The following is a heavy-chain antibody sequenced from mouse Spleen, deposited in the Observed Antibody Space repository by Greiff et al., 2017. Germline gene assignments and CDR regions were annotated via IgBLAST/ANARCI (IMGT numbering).Heavy chain of an antibody. CDR3: ARSIYDGYYVRYAMDY. Sequence: VQLQQSGAELMKPGASVKLSCKATGYTFTGYWIEWVKQRPGHGLEWIGEILPGSGSTNYNEKFKGKATFTADTSSNTAYMQLSSLTTEDSAIYYCARSIYDGYYVRYAMDYWGQGTSVTVSS. D-gene: IGHD2-3*01. J-gene: IGHJ4*01. V-gene: IGHV1-9*01. CDR2: ILPGSGST. CDR1: GYTFTGYW.